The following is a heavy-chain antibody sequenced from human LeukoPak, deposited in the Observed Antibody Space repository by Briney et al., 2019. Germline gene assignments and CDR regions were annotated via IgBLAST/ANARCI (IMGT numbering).Heavy chain of an antibody. V-gene: IGHV4-59*01. D-gene: IGHD3-10*01. Sequence: SETLSLTCTVSGGSISSYYWTWIRQPPGKGLEWIGFIYYTGSTSYNPSLKSRVTISVDTSKKQFSLMLRSVTAADTAVYYCAREVTMVRGNYYYYMDVWGKGTTVTISS. J-gene: IGHJ6*03. CDR2: IYYTGST. CDR3: AREVTMVRGNYYYYMDV. CDR1: GGSISSYY.